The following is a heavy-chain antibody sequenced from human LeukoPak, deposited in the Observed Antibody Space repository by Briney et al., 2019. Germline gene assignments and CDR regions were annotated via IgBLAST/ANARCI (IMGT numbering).Heavy chain of an antibody. Sequence: HPGGSLRLSCAASGFTFNTYGMHWVRQAPGKGLEWVALISYDGNNKYYIDSVKGRFTISRDNSKNTLYLEMNSLRAEDTALYYCAKDFFCSGGSCYGSDHWGQGTLVTVSS. CDR2: ISYDGNNK. CDR3: AKDFFCSGGSCYGSDH. V-gene: IGHV3-30*18. J-gene: IGHJ4*02. CDR1: GFTFNTYG. D-gene: IGHD2-15*01.